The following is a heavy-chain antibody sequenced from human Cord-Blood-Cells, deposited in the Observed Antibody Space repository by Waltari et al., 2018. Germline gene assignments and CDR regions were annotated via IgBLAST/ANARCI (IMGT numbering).Heavy chain of an antibody. V-gene: IGHV4-34*01. D-gene: IGHD1-26*01. CDR1: GGSFSGYY. CDR3: ARGPFAGATKFFDY. J-gene: IGHJ4*02. CDR2: INHSGST. Sequence: QVQLQQWGAGLLKPSETLSLTCAVYGGSFSGYYWSWIRQPPGKGLEWIGEINHSGSTNYNPSLKSRVTISVDTSKNQFSLKLSSVTAADTAVNYCARGPFAGATKFFDYWGQGTLVTVSS.